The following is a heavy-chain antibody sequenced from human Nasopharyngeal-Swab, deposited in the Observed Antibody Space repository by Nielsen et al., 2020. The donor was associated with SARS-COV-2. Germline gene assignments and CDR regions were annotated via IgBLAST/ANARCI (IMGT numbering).Heavy chain of an antibody. D-gene: IGHD3-9*01. J-gene: IGHJ5*02. V-gene: IGHV4-4*02. CDR3: ARGRLRYFDWLPRGGYWFDP. CDR1: GGSISSSNW. CDR2: IYHSGST. Sequence: SETLSLTCAVSGGSISSSNWYSWVRQPPGKGLEWIGEIYHSGSTNYNPSLKSRVTISVDTSKNQFSLKLSSVTAADTAVYYCARGRLRYFDWLPRGGYWFDPWGQGTLVTVSS.